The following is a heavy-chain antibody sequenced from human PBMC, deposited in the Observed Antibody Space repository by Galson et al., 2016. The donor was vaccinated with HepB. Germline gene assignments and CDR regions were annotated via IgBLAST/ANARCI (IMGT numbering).Heavy chain of an antibody. D-gene: IGHD2-21*02. CDR3: ARDGDWNLDY. CDR2: ITSDSSTI. J-gene: IGHJ4*02. CDR1: GFTLSSYS. Sequence: SLRLSCAASGFTLSSYSMNWVRQAPGKGLEWVSFITSDSSTIYYADSVKGRFTISRDNAKNSLYLQMNSLRDEDTAVYYCARDGDWNLDYWGQGTLVTVSS. V-gene: IGHV3-48*02.